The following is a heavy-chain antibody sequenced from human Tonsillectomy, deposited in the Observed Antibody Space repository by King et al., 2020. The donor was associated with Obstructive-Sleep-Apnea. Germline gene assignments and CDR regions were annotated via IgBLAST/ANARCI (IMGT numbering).Heavy chain of an antibody. Sequence: QAQLVQSGAEVKKPGASVKVSCKTSGYSFTGYYTHWVRQAPGQGLEWMGWINPNTGGTKYAQKFQGRVTMTGDTSISTAYMELSSLRSDDTAVYYCARADLRYFDWLYGNHEPFDIWGQGTVVTVSS. CDR1: GYSFTGYY. D-gene: IGHD3-9*01. J-gene: IGHJ3*02. V-gene: IGHV1-2*02. CDR2: INPNTGGT. CDR3: ARADLRYFDWLYGNHEPFDI.